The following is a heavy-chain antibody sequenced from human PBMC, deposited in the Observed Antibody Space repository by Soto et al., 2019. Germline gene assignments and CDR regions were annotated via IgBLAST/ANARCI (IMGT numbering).Heavy chain of an antibody. Sequence: GESLKISCKGSGYSFTSYWIGWVRQMPGKGLEWMGIIYPGDSDTRYSPSFQGQVTISADKSISTAYLQWSSLKASDTAMYYCAGNYGSGSYYNAPMDVWGQGTTVTVSS. CDR1: GYSFTSYW. CDR2: IYPGDSDT. J-gene: IGHJ6*02. D-gene: IGHD3-10*01. CDR3: AGNYGSGSYYNAPMDV. V-gene: IGHV5-51*01.